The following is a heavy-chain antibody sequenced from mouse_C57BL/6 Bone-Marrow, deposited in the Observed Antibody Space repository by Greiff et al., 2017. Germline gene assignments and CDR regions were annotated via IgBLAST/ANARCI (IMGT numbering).Heavy chain of an antibody. CDR1: GYTFTDYY. D-gene: IGHD4-1*01. CDR2: INPNNGGT. Sequence: VQLQQSGPELVKPGASVKISCKASGYTFTDYYMNWVKQSHGKSLAWIGDINPNNGGTSYNQKFKGKATLTVDKSSSTAYMELRSLTSEDSAVYYCAREGDWDWYFDVWGTGTTVTVSS. V-gene: IGHV1-26*01. J-gene: IGHJ1*03. CDR3: AREGDWDWYFDV.